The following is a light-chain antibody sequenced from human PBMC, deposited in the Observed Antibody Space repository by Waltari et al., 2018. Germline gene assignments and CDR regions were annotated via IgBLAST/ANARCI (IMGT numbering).Light chain of an antibody. CDR3: CSNVGSSVF. J-gene: IGLJ2*01. CDR2: EGN. V-gene: IGLV2-23*03. CDR1: NSNVGSYNL. Sequence: QSALTQPASVSGSPGQSITISCTGFNSNVGSYNLVSWYQKHPGKAPKLLIYEGNRRPSGVSIRFSGSNSYNTASLTLSGLQAEDEADYYCCSNVGSSVFFGGGTKLTVL.